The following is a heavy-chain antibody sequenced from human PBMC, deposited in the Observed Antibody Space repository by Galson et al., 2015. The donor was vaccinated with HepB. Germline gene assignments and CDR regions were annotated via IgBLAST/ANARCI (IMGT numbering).Heavy chain of an antibody. CDR3: ARDGYSSSWFPPSPFDY. CDR2: ISAYNGNT. CDR1: GYTFTSYG. Sequence: SVKVSCKASGYTFTSYGISWVRQAPGQGLEWMGWISAYNGNTNYAQKLQGRVTMTTDTSTSTAYMELRSLRSDDTAVYYCARDGYSSSWFPPSPFDYWGQGTLVTVSS. J-gene: IGHJ4*02. V-gene: IGHV1-18*04. D-gene: IGHD6-13*01.